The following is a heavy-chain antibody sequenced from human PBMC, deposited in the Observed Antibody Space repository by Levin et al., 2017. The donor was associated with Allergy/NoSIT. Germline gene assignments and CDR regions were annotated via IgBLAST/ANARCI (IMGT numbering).Heavy chain of an antibody. J-gene: IGHJ4*02. CDR3: ARDLLEIVGATTPDY. D-gene: IGHD1-26*01. CDR2: INPNSGGT. CDR1: GYTFTGYY. Sequence: ASVKVSCKASGYTFTGYYMHWVRQAPGQGLEWMGWINPNSGGTNYAQKFQGRVTMTRDTSISTAYMELSRLRSDDTAVYYCARDLLEIVGATTPDYWGQGTLVTVSS. V-gene: IGHV1-2*02.